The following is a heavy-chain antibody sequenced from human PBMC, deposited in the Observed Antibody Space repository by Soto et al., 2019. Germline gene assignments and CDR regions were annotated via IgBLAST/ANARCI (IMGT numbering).Heavy chain of an antibody. V-gene: IGHV3-23*01. CDR2: ITGSGDST. CDR1: GFTFSSHA. Sequence: EVQLLESGGGLVQPGGSLRLSCAVSGFTFSSHAMSWVRQAPGKGLECVSSITGSGDSTYYADSVKGRFTISRDKSKSTLYLQMNSLRAEDTALYYCAKDLQFSGWLSAQTFDYWGQGTQVTVSS. D-gene: IGHD6-19*01. J-gene: IGHJ4*02. CDR3: AKDLQFSGWLSAQTFDY.